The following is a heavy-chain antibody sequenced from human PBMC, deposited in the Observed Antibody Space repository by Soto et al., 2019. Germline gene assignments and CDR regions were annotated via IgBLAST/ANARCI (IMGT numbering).Heavy chain of an antibody. CDR2: IYHSGST. CDR1: GGSISSSNW. Sequence: SETLSLTCAVSGGSISSSNWWSWVRQPPGKGLEWIGEIYHSGSTNYNPSLKSRVTISVDKSKNQFSLKLSSVTAADMAVYYCARYSLNYDFWSGYYHYYYYYGMDVWGQGTTVTVSS. V-gene: IGHV4-4*02. D-gene: IGHD3-3*01. CDR3: ARYSLNYDFWSGYYHYYYYYGMDV. J-gene: IGHJ6*02.